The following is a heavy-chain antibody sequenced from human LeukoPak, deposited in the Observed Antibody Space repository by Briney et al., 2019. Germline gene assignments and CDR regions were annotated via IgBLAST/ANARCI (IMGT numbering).Heavy chain of an antibody. Sequence: ASVKVSCKASGYTFTSYDINWVRQATGQGLEWMGWMNPNSGNTGYAQKFQGRVTMTRNTSISIAYMELSSLRSEDTAVYYCASSTTQYYDFWSGYYPTYYMDVWGKGTTVTVSS. CDR3: ASSTTQYYDFWSGYYPTYYMDV. D-gene: IGHD3-3*01. J-gene: IGHJ6*03. V-gene: IGHV1-8*01. CDR1: GYTFTSYD. CDR2: MNPNSGNT.